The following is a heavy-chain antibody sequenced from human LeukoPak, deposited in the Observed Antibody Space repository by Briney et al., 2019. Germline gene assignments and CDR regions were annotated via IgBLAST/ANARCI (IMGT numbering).Heavy chain of an antibody. CDR3: ARGPGGYSYGCDY. Sequence: SQTLSLTCTVSGGTISSGDYYWSWIRQHPGKGLEWIGYIYYSGSTYYNPSLKSRVTISVDTSKNQFSLKLSSVTAADTAVYYCARGPGGYSYGCDYWGQGTLVTVSS. D-gene: IGHD5-18*01. CDR1: GGTISSGDYY. CDR2: IYYSGST. V-gene: IGHV4-31*03. J-gene: IGHJ4*02.